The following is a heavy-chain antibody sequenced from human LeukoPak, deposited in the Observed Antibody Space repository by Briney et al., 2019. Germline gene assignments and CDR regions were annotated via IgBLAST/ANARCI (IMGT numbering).Heavy chain of an antibody. V-gene: IGHV4-59*01. J-gene: IGHJ4*02. CDR3: ARYVWGSYPTFEDC. Sequence: PSETMSLTCTVAGGSISSYYWSWIRQPPGKGLGWIGYISYSGSTNYNPSLKSRVTISGDTSKNQFSLKLSSVTAADTAVYYCARYVWGSYPTFEDCWGQGTLVTVSS. CDR1: GGSISSYY. D-gene: IGHD3-16*02. CDR2: ISYSGST.